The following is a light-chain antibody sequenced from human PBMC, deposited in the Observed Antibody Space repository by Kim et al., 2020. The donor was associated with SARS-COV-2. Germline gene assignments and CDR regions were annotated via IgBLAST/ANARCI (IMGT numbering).Light chain of an antibody. CDR1: QVISNY. J-gene: IGKJ4*01. CDR2: DAS. CDR3: QEYDNLPLT. Sequence: TSVGDRVTITCQASQVISNYLSWYQQKTGKAPKLLIYDASNLQTVVPSRFSGSGSGTDFSFTISSLQPEDIATYYCQEYDNLPLTFCGGTKVEIK. V-gene: IGKV1-33*01.